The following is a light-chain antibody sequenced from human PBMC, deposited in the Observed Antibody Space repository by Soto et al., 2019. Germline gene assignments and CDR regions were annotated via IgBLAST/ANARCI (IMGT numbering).Light chain of an antibody. Sequence: EIVLTKSPGTLSLSPGEIATLSCRARQSVSSSYLAWYQQKPGQAARLLIYGASCRATGIPDRFSGSGSGTDFSLTISRLEPEDFAVYYCQQYGSSRGITFGQGTRLEIK. CDR2: GAS. CDR1: QSVSSSY. CDR3: QQYGSSRGIT. V-gene: IGKV3-20*01. J-gene: IGKJ5*01.